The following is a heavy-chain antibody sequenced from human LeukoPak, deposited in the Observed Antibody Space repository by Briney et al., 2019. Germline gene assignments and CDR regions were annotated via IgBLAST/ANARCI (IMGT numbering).Heavy chain of an antibody. D-gene: IGHD2-2*01. V-gene: IGHV4-34*01. Sequence: SETLSLTCAVYDGSFSGYYWSWIRQPPGKGLEWIGEINHSGSTNYNPSLKSRVTISVDTSKSQFSLKLSSVTAADTAVYYCARAGVRYCSSTSCPDWGYWGQGTLVTVSS. CDR2: INHSGST. J-gene: IGHJ4*02. CDR1: DGSFSGYY. CDR3: ARAGVRYCSSTSCPDWGY.